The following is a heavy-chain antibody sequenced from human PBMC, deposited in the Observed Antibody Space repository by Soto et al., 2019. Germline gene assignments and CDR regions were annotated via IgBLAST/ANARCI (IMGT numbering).Heavy chain of an antibody. CDR2: IYHSGST. CDR1: GGSISSGDYY. CDR3: ARDVRPAHTNWFDP. Sequence: SETLSLTCTVSGGSISSGDYYWSWVRQHPGKGLEWIGYIYHSGSTYYNPSLKSRVTISVDTSKNQFSLKLSSVTAADTAVYYCARDVRPAHTNWFDPWGQGTLVT. V-gene: IGHV4-31*03. D-gene: IGHD2-8*01. J-gene: IGHJ5*02.